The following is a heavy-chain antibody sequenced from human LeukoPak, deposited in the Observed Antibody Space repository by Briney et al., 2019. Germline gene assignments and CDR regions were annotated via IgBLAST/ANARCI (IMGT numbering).Heavy chain of an antibody. Sequence: GASVKVSCKASGYTFTSYGISWVRQAPGQGLEWMGWISAYNGNTNYAQKLQGRDTMTTDTSTSTAYMELRSLRSDDTAVYYCARDLGSSATSTNWFDPWGQGTLVTVSS. CDR2: ISAYNGNT. CDR1: GYTFTSYG. J-gene: IGHJ5*02. D-gene: IGHD6-6*01. V-gene: IGHV1-18*01. CDR3: ARDLGSSATSTNWFDP.